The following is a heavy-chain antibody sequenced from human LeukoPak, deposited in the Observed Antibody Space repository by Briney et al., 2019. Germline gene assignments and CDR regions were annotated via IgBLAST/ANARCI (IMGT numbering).Heavy chain of an antibody. CDR3: ARSVSAYAGRGWFDP. J-gene: IGHJ5*02. CDR2: MYYTGTT. CDR1: GGSISSGGYS. V-gene: IGHV4-30-2*03. D-gene: IGHD5-12*01. Sequence: SQTLSLTCAVSGGSISSGGYSWSWIRQPPGKGLEWIASMYYTGTTYYNPSLKSRVTMSVDTSKNQFSLNLTSVTAADTAVFYCARSVSAYAGRGWFDPWGQGTLVTVSS.